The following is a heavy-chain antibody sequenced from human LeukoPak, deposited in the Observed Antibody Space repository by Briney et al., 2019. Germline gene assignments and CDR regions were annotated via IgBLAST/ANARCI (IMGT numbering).Heavy chain of an antibody. Sequence: GGSLRLSCEASGFTVSGNYMSWVRQAPGKGLEWVSVIFSYGSTYYADSVKGRFTVSRDYSKNTLYLQMNSLRAEDTAVYYCARDRSGDVWGQGTMVTVSS. V-gene: IGHV3-53*01. CDR2: IFSYGST. CDR3: ARDRSGDV. CDR1: GFTVSGNY. J-gene: IGHJ3*01.